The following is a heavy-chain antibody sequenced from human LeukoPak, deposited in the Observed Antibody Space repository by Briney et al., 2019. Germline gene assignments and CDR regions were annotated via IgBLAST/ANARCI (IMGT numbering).Heavy chain of an antibody. CDR1: GFTFSSYA. CDR3: AKWESKQQLHSSSFDY. V-gene: IGHV3-23*01. Sequence: PGGSLRLSCAASGFTFSSYAMSWVRQAPGKGLEWVSAISGSGGSTYYADSVKGRFTISRDNSKNTLYLQMNSLRAEDTAVYYCAKWESKQQLHSSSFDYWGQGTLVTVSS. J-gene: IGHJ4*02. D-gene: IGHD6-13*01. CDR2: ISGSGGST.